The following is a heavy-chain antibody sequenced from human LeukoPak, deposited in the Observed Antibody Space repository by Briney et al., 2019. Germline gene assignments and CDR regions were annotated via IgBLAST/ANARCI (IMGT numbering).Heavy chain of an antibody. Sequence: GGSLRLSCAASGFTFSSYNMNWVRQAPGKGLEWVSYVSSSSNSIYYPDSVKGRFTISRDNAKNSLYLQMNSLRAEDTAVYYCAKSPEQIAVAGLDYWGQGTLVTVSS. J-gene: IGHJ4*02. CDR2: VSSSSNSI. CDR1: GFTFSSYN. D-gene: IGHD6-19*01. V-gene: IGHV3-48*01. CDR3: AKSPEQIAVAGLDY.